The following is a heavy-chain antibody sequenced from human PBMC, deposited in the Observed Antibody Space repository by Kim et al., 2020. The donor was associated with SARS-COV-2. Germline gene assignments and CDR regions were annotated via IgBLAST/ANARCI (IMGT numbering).Heavy chain of an antibody. CDR1: GYTFSDYS. J-gene: IGHJ4*02. CDR3: ARGKWLVDF. Sequence: ASVKVSCKASGYTFSDYSIHWVRQAPGQRLEYMGWINAGNVNTGYSQNFQGRVTITMDTFATTTYMEVSSLRSEDTAVYYCARGKWLVDFWGKGTLVTVS. V-gene: IGHV1-3*01. D-gene: IGHD6-19*01. CDR2: INAGNVNT.